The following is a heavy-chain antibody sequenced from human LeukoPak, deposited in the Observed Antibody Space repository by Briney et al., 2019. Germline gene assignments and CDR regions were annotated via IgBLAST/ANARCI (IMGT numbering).Heavy chain of an antibody. D-gene: IGHD2-8*01. CDR3: ARQIASPRLGVSDYHLDV. V-gene: IGHV1-8*01. CDR1: GYTGISYD. CDR2: MNAKSGNT. J-gene: IGHJ6*03. Sequence: GASVKVSCKSSGYTGISYDIVWLRQATGQGLEWMVYMNAKSGNTDYVQNFQGSDTITRDTSITTAYMESMGLRSVATADYYRARQIASPRLGVSDYHLDVWGEGTTVAVSS.